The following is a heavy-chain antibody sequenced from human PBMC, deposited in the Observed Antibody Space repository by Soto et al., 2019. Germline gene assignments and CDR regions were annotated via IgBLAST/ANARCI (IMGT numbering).Heavy chain of an antibody. CDR3: ARVNLFGSTPYYYYGMYF. CDR1: GGTFSSYA. CDR2: IIPIFGTA. V-gene: IGHV1-69*13. J-gene: IGHJ6*02. Sequence: GASVKVSCKASGGTFSSYAISWVRQAPGQGLEWMGGIIPIFGTANYAQKFQGRVTITADESTSTAYMELSSLRSEDTAVYYCARVNLFGSTPYYYYGMYFWGQGTTVPVSS. D-gene: IGHD3-16*01.